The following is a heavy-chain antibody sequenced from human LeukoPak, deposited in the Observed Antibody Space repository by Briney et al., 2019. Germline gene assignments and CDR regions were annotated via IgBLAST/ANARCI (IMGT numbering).Heavy chain of an antibody. CDR3: AKCDSSGYYSNYDY. D-gene: IGHD3-22*01. CDR2: ISGSGGST. Sequence: GGSLRLSCAASGFTFSGYAMSWVRQAPGKGLEWVSAISGSGGSTYCADSVKARFTITRDKSKNTLNRQMNSLRAEDTAVYYCAKCDSSGYYSNYDYWGQGTLVTVSS. V-gene: IGHV3-23*01. CDR1: GFTFSGYA. J-gene: IGHJ4*02.